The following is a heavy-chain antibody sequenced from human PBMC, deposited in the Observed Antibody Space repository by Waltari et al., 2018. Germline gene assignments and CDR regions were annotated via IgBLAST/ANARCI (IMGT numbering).Heavy chain of an antibody. Sequence: EVQVLESGGGLVKPGGSLRLSCAASGFNFSTYAMTWVRQAPGKGLEWVSSISDGGDTTYYSGSVKGRFNISRDNSRNTLLLQMNSLRAEDTALYYCVKDWTGDSCSQGCMDVWGQGTTVTVSS. J-gene: IGHJ6*02. D-gene: IGHD2-21*01. CDR2: ISDGGDTT. V-gene: IGHV3-23*01. CDR1: GFNFSTYA. CDR3: VKDWTGDSCSQGCMDV.